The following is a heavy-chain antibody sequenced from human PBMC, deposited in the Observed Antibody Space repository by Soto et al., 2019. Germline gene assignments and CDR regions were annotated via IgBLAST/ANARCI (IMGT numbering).Heavy chain of an antibody. D-gene: IGHD6-13*01. Sequence: PAESLNISCKVSGYNFANYWIGWVLQMPGKGLECMGMIFPGDSDTKNSPSLQGQITMSVDKSDSSAYLQWRSLKASDAAMYYCAAGYTTGTDAFDIWGQGTLVTL. CDR3: AAGYTTGTDAFDI. CDR1: GYNFANYW. CDR2: IFPGDSDT. V-gene: IGHV5-51*01. J-gene: IGHJ3*02.